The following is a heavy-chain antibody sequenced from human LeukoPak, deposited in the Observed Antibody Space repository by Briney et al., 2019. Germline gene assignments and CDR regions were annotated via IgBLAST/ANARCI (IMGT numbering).Heavy chain of an antibody. D-gene: IGHD3-10*01. V-gene: IGHV3-9*01. CDR1: GFTFSSYD. CDR3: AKDIGPYYYGSGSYLVY. J-gene: IGHJ4*02. Sequence: PGGSLRLSCAASGFTFSSYDMHWVRQAPGKGLEWVSGISWNSGSIGYADSVKGRFTISRDNAKNSLYLQMNSLRAEDTALYYCAKDIGPYYYGSGSYLVYWGQGTLVTVSS. CDR2: ISWNSGSI.